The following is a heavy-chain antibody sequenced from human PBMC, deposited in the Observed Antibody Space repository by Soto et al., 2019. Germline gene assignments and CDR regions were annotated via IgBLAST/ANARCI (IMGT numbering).Heavy chain of an antibody. CDR2: IYYSGST. CDR1: GGSISSYY. CDR3: ARDVTGYGDYHFDY. V-gene: IGHV4-59*01. D-gene: IGHD4-17*01. J-gene: IGHJ4*02. Sequence: PSETLSLTCTGSGGSISSYYWSWFRQPPGKGLEGIGDIYYSGSTNYNPSLKSRVTISVDTSKNQFSLKLSSVTAADTAVYYCARDVTGYGDYHFDYWGQGTLVTVSS.